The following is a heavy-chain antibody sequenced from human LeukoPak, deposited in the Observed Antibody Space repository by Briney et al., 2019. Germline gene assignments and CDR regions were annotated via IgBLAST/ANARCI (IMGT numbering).Heavy chain of an antibody. CDR1: GFTFDDYA. CDR3: ARDPYSGSYGDYYYYYMDV. Sequence: PGGSLRLSCAVSGFTFDDYAMHWVRQVPGKGLEWVAGISWNSDTRGYVDSVKGRFTISRDNAKNSLYLQMNSLRAEDTAVYYCARDPYSGSYGDYYYYYMDVWGKGTTVTISS. D-gene: IGHD1-26*01. CDR2: ISWNSDTR. V-gene: IGHV3-9*01. J-gene: IGHJ6*03.